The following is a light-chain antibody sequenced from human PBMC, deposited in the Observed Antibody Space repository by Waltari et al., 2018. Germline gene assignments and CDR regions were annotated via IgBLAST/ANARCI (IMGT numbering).Light chain of an antibody. CDR3: CSYVGGSTF. CDR2: EVT. V-gene: IGLV2-23*02. Sequence: QSALTQPASVSGSPGQSVTLSCTGTSSDLGTSALVSWYQHHPGKAPKLIIYEVTKRPSDVSNRFSGSKSGNTASLTVSGLQADDEADYYCCSYVGGSTFFGGGTRLTVL. J-gene: IGLJ2*01. CDR1: SSDLGTSAL.